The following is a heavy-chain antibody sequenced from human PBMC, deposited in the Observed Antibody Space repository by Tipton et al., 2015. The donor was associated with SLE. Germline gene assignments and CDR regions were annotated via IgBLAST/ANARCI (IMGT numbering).Heavy chain of an antibody. CDR2: INSDGSNT. Sequence: SLRLSCAASGFPFNTYWMNWVRQVPGKGLVWVSRINSDGSNTNYADSAKGRFTISRDNAKNSPSLQMNSLRAEDTAVYFCTRETYYYASGSWGQGTMVTVSS. J-gene: IGHJ3*01. CDR1: GFPFNTYW. CDR3: TRETYYYASGS. V-gene: IGHV3-74*01. D-gene: IGHD3-10*01.